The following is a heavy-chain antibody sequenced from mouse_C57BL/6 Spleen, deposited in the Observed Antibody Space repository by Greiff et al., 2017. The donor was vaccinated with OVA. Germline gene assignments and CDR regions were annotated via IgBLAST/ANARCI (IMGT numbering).Heavy chain of an antibody. CDR3: ARSINTVVEAY. J-gene: IGHJ2*01. Sequence: QVQLQQPGAELVKPGASVKLSCKASGYTFTSYWMHWVKQRPGRGLEWIGRIDPNSGGTKYTEKFKSKATLTVDTPSSKAYMQRSSLTSEDSAVYYCARSINTVVEAYWGKGTTLTVAS. D-gene: IGHD1-1*01. CDR2: IDPNSGGT. V-gene: IGHV1-72*01. CDR1: GYTFTSYW.